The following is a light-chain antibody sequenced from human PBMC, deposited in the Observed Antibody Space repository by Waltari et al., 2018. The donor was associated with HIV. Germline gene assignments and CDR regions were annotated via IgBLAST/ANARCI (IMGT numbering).Light chain of an antibody. Sequence: QSALTQPRSVSGSPVQSVTISCTGTSSGFGGYNYVSWYQQHPNKAPKLKIYDVTKRPSGGPERFSGSKAGNTAALTNSGLQADDEADYYCCAYAGSYTLFGGGTKVTVL. CDR2: DVT. CDR1: SSGFGGYNY. V-gene: IGLV2-11*01. J-gene: IGLJ3*02. CDR3: CAYAGSYTL.